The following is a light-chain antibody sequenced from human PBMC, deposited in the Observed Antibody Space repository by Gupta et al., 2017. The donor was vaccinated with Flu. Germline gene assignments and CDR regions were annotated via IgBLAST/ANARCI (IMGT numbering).Light chain of an antibody. Sequence: EIVLTQSPGTLSLSPGERATLSCRASQSVTGVYLAWYQQKPGQAPRLLIYGASSRATGIPDRFSGSGSGTDFTLTISRLEPEDFAVYYCQQDGSSPQAFGQGTKVEIK. V-gene: IGKV3-20*01. CDR2: GAS. CDR3: QQDGSSPQA. CDR1: QSVTGVY. J-gene: IGKJ1*01.